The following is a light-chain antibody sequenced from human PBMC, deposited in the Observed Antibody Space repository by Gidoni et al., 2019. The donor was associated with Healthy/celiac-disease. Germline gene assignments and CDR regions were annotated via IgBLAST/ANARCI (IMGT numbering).Light chain of an antibody. CDR2: DAS. CDR1: QSISSW. CDR3: QQYNSYSPWT. V-gene: IGKV1-5*01. Sequence: DIQMTQSPSTLSASVGDRVTITCRASQSISSWLAWYQPKPGKAPKLLIYDASSLESGVPSRFSGSGSGTEFTLTISSLQPDDCATYYCQQYNSYSPWTFGQGTKVEIK. J-gene: IGKJ1*01.